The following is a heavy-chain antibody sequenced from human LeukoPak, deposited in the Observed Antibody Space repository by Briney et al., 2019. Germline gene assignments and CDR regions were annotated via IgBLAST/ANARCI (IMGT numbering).Heavy chain of an antibody. CDR3: ARDRVFVFGGSGSYLLSDYYYMDV. CDR2: IYTSGST. Sequence: NPSETLSLTCTVSGYSISSGYFWGWIRQPAGKGLEWIGRIYTSGSTNYNPSLKSRVTMSVDTSKNQFSLKLSSVTAADTAVYYCARDRVFVFGGSGSYLLSDYYYMDVWGKGTTVTISS. V-gene: IGHV4-4*07. D-gene: IGHD3-10*01. CDR1: GYSISSGYF. J-gene: IGHJ6*03.